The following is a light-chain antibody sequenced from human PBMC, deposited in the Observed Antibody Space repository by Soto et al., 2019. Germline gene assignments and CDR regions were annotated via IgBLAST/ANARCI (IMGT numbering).Light chain of an antibody. CDR3: GTWDSSLSAMV. J-gene: IGLJ2*01. V-gene: IGLV1-51*01. Sequence: QSVLTQPPSVSAAPGQKVTISCSGSYSNIGNNYVSWYRHLPGTAPKLLIYDNNERPSGIPDRFSGSKSGTSATLGITGLQTGDEADYYCGTWDSSLSAMVFGGGTKLTVL. CDR2: DNN. CDR1: YSNIGNNY.